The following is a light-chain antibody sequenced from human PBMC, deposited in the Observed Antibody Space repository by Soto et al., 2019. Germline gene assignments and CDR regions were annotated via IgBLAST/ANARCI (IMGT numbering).Light chain of an antibody. Sequence: GVSQSAVTLSLYPRERATLYCRASQSVSSNLAWYQQKPGQAPRLLIYGASTRATGIPARFSGSGSGTDFTLTVSRLEPEDFAVYYCQPYANLPAIPFGQRSSLEIK. V-gene: IGKV3-15*01. CDR2: GAS. J-gene: IGKJ5*01. CDR3: QPYANLPAIP. CDR1: QSVSSN.